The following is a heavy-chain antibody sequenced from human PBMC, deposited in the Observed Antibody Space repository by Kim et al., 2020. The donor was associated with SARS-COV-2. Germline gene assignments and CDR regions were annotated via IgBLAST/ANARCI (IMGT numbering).Heavy chain of an antibody. CDR1: RYTFTNYF. CDR2: INPNGGTT. J-gene: IGHJ6*02. V-gene: IGHV1-46*01. Sequence: ASVKVSCKASRYTFTNYFIHWVRQAPGQGLEWMGIINPNGGTTSYAQKFQGRVTMTRDTSTSTVYMELSGLRSEDTAVYYCARDPYSTSMPSYYFYYGMDVWGQGTTVTVSS. CDR3: ARDPYSTSMPSYYFYYGMDV. D-gene: IGHD6-6*01.